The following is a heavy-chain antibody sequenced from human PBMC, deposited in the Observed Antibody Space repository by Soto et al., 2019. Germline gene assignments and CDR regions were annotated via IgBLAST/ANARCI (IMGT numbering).Heavy chain of an antibody. CDR2: IYYRGST. CDR3: AREAYGDLS. CDR1: GGSISSGDYY. V-gene: IGHV4-30-4*01. Sequence: QVQLQESGPGLVKPSQTLSLTCTVSGGSISSGDYYWSWIRQPPGKGLEWSGYIYYRGSTPYNPSLNNLVTISVDTSDNQFSRKLSSVTAADTAVYDCAREAYGDLSWGQGTLVTVSS. J-gene: IGHJ4*02. D-gene: IGHD4-17*01.